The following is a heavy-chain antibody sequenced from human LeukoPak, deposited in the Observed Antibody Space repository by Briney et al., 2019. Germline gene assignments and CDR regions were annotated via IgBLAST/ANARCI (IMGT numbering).Heavy chain of an antibody. J-gene: IGHJ4*02. D-gene: IGHD4-17*01. V-gene: IGHV3-23*01. CDR3: AKEISYGDYSPDY. Sequence: PGGSLRLSCAASGFTFSNYAMSWVRQVPGKGLEWVSTISGSGGSTYYADSVKGRFTISRDNSKNTLYLQMNSLRAEDTAVYYCAKEISYGDYSPDYWGQGTLVTVSS. CDR1: GFTFSNYA. CDR2: ISGSGGST.